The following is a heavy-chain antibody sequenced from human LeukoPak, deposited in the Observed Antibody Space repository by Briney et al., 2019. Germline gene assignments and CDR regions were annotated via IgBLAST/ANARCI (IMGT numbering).Heavy chain of an antibody. V-gene: IGHV4-34*01. Sequence: PSETLSLTCAVSGGSFSGYYWSWIRQPPGKGLEWIGEINHSGSTNYNPSLKSRVTISVDTSKNQFSLKLSSVTAADTAVYYCARGHYDILTGYYTWYFDYWGQGTLVTVSS. CDR1: GGSFSGYY. J-gene: IGHJ4*02. D-gene: IGHD3-9*01. CDR2: INHSGST. CDR3: ARGHYDILTGYYTWYFDY.